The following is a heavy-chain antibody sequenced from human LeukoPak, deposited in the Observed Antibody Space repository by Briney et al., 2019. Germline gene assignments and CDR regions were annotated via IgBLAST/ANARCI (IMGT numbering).Heavy chain of an antibody. D-gene: IGHD4-11*01. CDR3: ARGATVTTFDY. Sequence: SETLSLTCTVSGGSISSYYWSWIRQPPGKGLEWIGYIYYSGSTNYNPTLKSRVTISVDTSKNQFSLKLSSVTAADTAAYYCARGATVTTFDYWGQGTPVTVSS. V-gene: IGHV4-59*01. CDR1: GGSISSYY. J-gene: IGHJ4*02. CDR2: IYYSGST.